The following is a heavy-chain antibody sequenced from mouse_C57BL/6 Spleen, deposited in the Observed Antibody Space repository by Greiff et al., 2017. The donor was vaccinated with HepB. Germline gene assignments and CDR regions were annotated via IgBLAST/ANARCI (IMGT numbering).Heavy chain of an antibody. CDR2: IHPSDSDT. V-gene: IGHV1-74*01. D-gene: IGHD1-1*01. CDR1: GYTFTSYW. J-gene: IGHJ2*01. Sequence: VQLQQSGAELVKPGASVKVSCKASGYTFTSYWMHWVKQRPGQGLEWIGRIHPSDSDTNYNQKFKGKATLTVDKSSSTAYMQLSSLTSEDSAVYYCAMEFSITTLVAPFDYWGQGTTLTVSS. CDR3: AMEFSITTLVAPFDY.